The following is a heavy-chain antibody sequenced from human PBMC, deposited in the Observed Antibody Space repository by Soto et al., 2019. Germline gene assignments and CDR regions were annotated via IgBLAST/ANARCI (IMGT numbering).Heavy chain of an antibody. CDR3: AKDLDYYDSSGYYHGPSFDY. D-gene: IGHD3-22*01. CDR2: ISGSGGST. Sequence: SLRLSCAASGFTFSSYAMSWVRQAPGKGLEWVSAISGSGGSTYYADSVKGRFTISRDNSKNTLYLQMNSLRAEDTAVYYCAKDLDYYDSSGYYHGPSFDYWGQGTLVTVSS. CDR1: GFTFSSYA. V-gene: IGHV3-23*01. J-gene: IGHJ4*02.